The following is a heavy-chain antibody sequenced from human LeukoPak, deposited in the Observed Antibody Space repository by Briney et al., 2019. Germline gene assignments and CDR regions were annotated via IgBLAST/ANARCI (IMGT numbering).Heavy chain of an antibody. Sequence: SVKVSCKASGGTFSSYAINWVRQAPGQGLEWMGGIIPIFGIANYAQKFQGRVTITADKSTSTAYMELSSLRSEDTAVYYCAKDDAWGPYKHWGQGTLVTVSS. V-gene: IGHV1-69*10. J-gene: IGHJ1*01. D-gene: IGHD3-16*01. CDR2: IIPIFGIA. CDR1: GGTFSSYA. CDR3: AKDDAWGPYKH.